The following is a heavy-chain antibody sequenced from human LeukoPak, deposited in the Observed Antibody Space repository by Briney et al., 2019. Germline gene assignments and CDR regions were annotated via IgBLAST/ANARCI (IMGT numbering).Heavy chain of an antibody. Sequence: SQTLSLTCTVSGGSISSGSYYWSWLRQPAGKGLEWIGRIYTSGSTNYNPSLKSRVTISVDTSKNQFSLKLSSVTAADTAVYYCARSLSSGWFPFDYWGQGTLVTVSS. J-gene: IGHJ4*02. CDR1: GGSISSGSYY. D-gene: IGHD6-19*01. V-gene: IGHV4-61*02. CDR3: ARSLSSGWFPFDY. CDR2: IYTSGST.